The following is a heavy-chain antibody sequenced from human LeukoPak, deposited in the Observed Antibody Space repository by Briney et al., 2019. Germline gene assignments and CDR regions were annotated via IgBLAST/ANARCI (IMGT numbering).Heavy chain of an antibody. J-gene: IGHJ4*02. V-gene: IGHV3-30*02. CDR3: AKDGYNYSDY. CDR1: GFTFSNYG. Sequence: GGSLRLSCAASGFTFSNYGMHWVRQAPGKGLEWVAFIRYDGSNKDYADSVKGRFTISRDNSKNTPYLQMNSLRAEDTAVYYCAKDGYNYSDYWGQGTLVTVSS. D-gene: IGHD5-24*01. CDR2: IRYDGSNK.